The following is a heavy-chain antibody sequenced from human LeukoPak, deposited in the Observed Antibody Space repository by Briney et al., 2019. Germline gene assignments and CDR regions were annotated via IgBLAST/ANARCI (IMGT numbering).Heavy chain of an antibody. Sequence: SETLSLTCTVSGGSISSRSYYWGWIRQPPGKGLEWIGSIYYSGSTYYNPSLKSRVTMSVDTSKNQFSLKLSSVTAADTAVYYCARTLLPGSYYMNWGQGTLVTVSS. D-gene: IGHD3-10*01. CDR3: ARTLLPGSYYMN. V-gene: IGHV4-39*07. CDR2: IYYSGST. CDR1: GGSISSRSYY. J-gene: IGHJ4*02.